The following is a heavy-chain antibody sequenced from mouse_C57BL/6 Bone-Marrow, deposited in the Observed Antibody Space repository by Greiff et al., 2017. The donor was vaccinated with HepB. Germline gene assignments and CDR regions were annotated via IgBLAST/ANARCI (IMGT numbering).Heavy chain of an antibody. CDR1: GFTFSSYA. V-gene: IGHV5-9-1*02. CDR3: TRGGYDYDYAMDY. Sequence: EVKVVESGEGLVKPGGSLKLSCAASGFTFSSYAMSWVRQTPEKRLEWVAYISSGGDYIYYADTVKGRFTISRDNARNTLYLQMSSLKSEDTAMYYCTRGGYDYDYAMDYWGQGTSVTVSS. J-gene: IGHJ4*01. CDR2: ISSGGDYI. D-gene: IGHD2-4*01.